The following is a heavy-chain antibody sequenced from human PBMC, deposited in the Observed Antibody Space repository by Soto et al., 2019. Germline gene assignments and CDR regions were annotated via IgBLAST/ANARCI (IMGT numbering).Heavy chain of an antibody. V-gene: IGHV4-31*02. J-gene: IGHJ6*02. CDR1: GGSIRSGGYY. D-gene: IGHD5-18*01. Sequence: SETLSLTCTVSGGSIRSGGYYWSWVRQNPRRGLEWIGNIYYSGNTYFNPSLKSRLTISVDTSKNQFSLNLSSVTAADTAVYYCARDRLMATAGTARHYFGLDVWGQGTTVTVSS. CDR2: IYYSGNT. CDR3: ARDRLMATAGTARHYFGLDV.